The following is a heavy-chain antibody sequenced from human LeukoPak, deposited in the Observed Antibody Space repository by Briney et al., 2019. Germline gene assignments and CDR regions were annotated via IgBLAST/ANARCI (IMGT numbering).Heavy chain of an antibody. CDR1: GGTFSSYA. J-gene: IGHJ4*02. D-gene: IGHD5-24*01. CDR3: AREGGDGYNYVSYFDY. V-gene: IGHV1-69*05. Sequence: ASVKVSCKASGGTFSSYAISWVRQASGQGLEWMGGIIPIFGTANYAQKFQGRVTITTDESTSTAYMELSSLRSEDTAVYYCAREGGDGYNYVSYFDYWGQGTLVTVSS. CDR2: IIPIFGTA.